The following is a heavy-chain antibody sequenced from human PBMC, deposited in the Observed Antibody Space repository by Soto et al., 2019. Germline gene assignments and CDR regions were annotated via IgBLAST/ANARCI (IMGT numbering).Heavy chain of an antibody. D-gene: IGHD2-8*02. CDR1: GYSFSNFW. Sequence: PGESLKISCQASGYSFSNFWIAWVRQMPGEGLEWLGIIYPDDSDTRYSPSFLGQVTISADKSIKTTYLQSSSLKASDTAIYFCASSVLVTSTMNYFDLWGQGTLVTVSS. CDR3: ASSVLVTSTMNYFDL. J-gene: IGHJ4*02. V-gene: IGHV5-51*01. CDR2: IYPDDSDT.